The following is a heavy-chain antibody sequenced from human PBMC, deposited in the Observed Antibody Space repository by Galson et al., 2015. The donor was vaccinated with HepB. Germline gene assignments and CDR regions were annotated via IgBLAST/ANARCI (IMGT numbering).Heavy chain of an antibody. V-gene: IGHV4-34*01. CDR3: ARGWGSSSWYSRSWYFDL. D-gene: IGHD6-13*01. J-gene: IGHJ2*01. Sequence: LSLTCAVYGGSFSGYYWSWIRQPPGKGLEWIGEINHSGSTNYNPSLKSRVTISVDTSKNQFSLKLSSVTAADTAVYYCARGWGSSSWYSRSWYFDLWGRGTLVTVSS. CDR2: INHSGST. CDR1: GGSFSGYY.